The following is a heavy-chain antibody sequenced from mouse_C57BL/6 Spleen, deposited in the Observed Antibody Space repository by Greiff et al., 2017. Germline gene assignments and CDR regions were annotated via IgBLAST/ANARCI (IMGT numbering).Heavy chain of an antibody. V-gene: IGHV5-4*01. J-gene: IGHJ2*01. Sequence: EVKLVESGGGLVKPGGSLKLSCAASGFTFSSYAMSWVRQTPEKRLEWVATISDGGSYTYYPDNVKGRFTISRDNAKNNLYLQMSHLKSEDTVMYYCARDRDYDQGDYFDYWGQGTTLTVSS. CDR1: GFTFSSYA. CDR2: ISDGGSYT. D-gene: IGHD2-4*01. CDR3: ARDRDYDQGDYFDY.